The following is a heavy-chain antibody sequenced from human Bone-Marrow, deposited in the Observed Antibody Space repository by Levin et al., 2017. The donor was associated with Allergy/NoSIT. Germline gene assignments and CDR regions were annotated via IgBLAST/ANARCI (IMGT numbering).Heavy chain of an antibody. J-gene: IGHJ2*01. CDR1: GGSISTYY. Sequence: PSETLSLTCTVSGGSISTYYWSWIRQPPGKGLEWIGYLYYSGSTNYNPSLKSRITISADTSKNQFSLQLSSVTTADTAVYYCARERIAAAGAYWYFDLWGRGTLVSVSS. V-gene: IGHV4-59*01. CDR2: LYYSGST. CDR3: ARERIAAAGAYWYFDL. D-gene: IGHD6-13*01.